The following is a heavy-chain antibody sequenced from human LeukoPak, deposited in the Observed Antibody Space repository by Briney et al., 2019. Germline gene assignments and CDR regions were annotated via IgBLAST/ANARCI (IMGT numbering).Heavy chain of an antibody. CDR3: ARDQEVRQWLVSGMIDY. J-gene: IGHJ4*02. D-gene: IGHD6-19*01. CDR2: ISYDGTNK. Sequence: PGRSLRLSCAASGFSFSSYALHWVRQAPGKGLEWVALISYDGTNKYYADSVKGHFTISRDNSKNTLYLQMSSLKPEGTAVYYCARDQEVRQWLVSGMIDYWGQGTLVTVSS. V-gene: IGHV3-30*04. CDR1: GFSFSSYA.